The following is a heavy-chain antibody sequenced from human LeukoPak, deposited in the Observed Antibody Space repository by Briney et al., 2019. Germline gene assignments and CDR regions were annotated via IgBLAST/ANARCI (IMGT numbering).Heavy chain of an antibody. CDR2: ISGSGADT. J-gene: IGHJ4*02. Sequence: PGGSLRLSCAGSGFTFSSYAMSWVRQPPGKGLEWVSAISGSGADTYYADSVKGRFTISRDNSKNTLYLQMNSLRADDTAVYYCAKENGSYYGGADYWGQGTLVTVSS. D-gene: IGHD1-26*01. V-gene: IGHV3-23*01. CDR1: GFTFSSYA. CDR3: AKENGSYYGGADY.